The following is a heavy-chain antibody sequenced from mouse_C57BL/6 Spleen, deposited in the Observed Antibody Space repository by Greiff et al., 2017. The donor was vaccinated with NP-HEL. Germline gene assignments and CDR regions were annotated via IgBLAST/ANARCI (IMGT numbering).Heavy chain of an antibody. V-gene: IGHV5-9-1*02. CDR1: GFTFSSYA. CDR2: ISSGGDYI. CDR3: TGYYAWFAY. J-gene: IGHJ3*01. D-gene: IGHD2-3*01. Sequence: EVKVVESGEGLVKPGGSLKLSCAASGFTFSSYAMSWVRQTPEKRLEWVAYISSGGDYIYYADTVKGRFTISRDNARNTLYLQMSSLKSEDTAMYYCTGYYAWFAYWGQGTLVTVSA.